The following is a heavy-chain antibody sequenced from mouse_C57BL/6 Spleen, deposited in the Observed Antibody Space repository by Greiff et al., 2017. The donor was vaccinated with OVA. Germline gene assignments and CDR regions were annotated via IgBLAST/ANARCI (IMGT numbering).Heavy chain of an antibody. J-gene: IGHJ3*01. CDR2: INPNNGGT. CDR1: GYTFTDYN. CDR3: ARENDYDRGFAY. V-gene: IGHV1-22*01. Sequence: VQLQQSGPELVKPGASVKMSCKASGYTFTDYNMHWVKQSHGKSLEWIGYINPNNGGTSYNQKFKGKATLTVNKSSSTAYMELRSLTSEDSAVYDCARENDYDRGFAYWGQGTLVTVSA. D-gene: IGHD2-4*01.